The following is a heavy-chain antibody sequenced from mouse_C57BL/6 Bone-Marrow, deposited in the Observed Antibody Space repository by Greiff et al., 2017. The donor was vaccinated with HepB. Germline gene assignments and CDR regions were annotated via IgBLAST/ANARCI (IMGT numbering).Heavy chain of an antibody. CDR3: TSRGYYTSYYFDY. Sequence: VQLQQSGAELVRPGASVTLSCKASGYTFTDYEMHWVKQTPVHGLEWIGAIDPETGGTAYNQKFKGKAILTADKSSSTAYMELRSLTSEDSAVYYCTSRGYYTSYYFDYWGQGTTLTVSS. D-gene: IGHD2-12*01. J-gene: IGHJ2*01. CDR1: GYTFTDYE. V-gene: IGHV1-15*01. CDR2: IDPETGGT.